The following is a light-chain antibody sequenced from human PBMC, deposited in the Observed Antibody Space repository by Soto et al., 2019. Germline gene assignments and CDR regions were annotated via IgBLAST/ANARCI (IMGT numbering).Light chain of an antibody. CDR2: GAS. CDR3: QQSYSNPWT. Sequence: IQMTQSPSSLSASVGDRVRITCRASQNIGNYLNWYQQTKGKAPRILIYGASSLQSGVPSRFSGSGSGTDFTLPISSLQPEDFATYYCQQSYSNPWTFGQGTKVDIK. CDR1: QNIGNY. V-gene: IGKV1-39*01. J-gene: IGKJ1*01.